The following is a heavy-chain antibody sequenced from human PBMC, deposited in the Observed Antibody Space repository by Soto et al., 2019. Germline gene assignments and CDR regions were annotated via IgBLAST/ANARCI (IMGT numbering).Heavy chain of an antibody. Sequence: QVQLVQSGAEVKKPGSSVKVSCKASGGTFSSYAISWVRQAPGQGLEWMGGIIPIFGTANYAQKFQGRVTITADKSTSTAYMELSSLRSADTAVYYCARDSVVVPAAIDYYYYGMDVWGQGTTVTVS. CDR3: ARDSVVVPAAIDYYYYGMDV. V-gene: IGHV1-69*06. CDR1: GGTFSSYA. J-gene: IGHJ6*02. D-gene: IGHD2-2*01. CDR2: IIPIFGTA.